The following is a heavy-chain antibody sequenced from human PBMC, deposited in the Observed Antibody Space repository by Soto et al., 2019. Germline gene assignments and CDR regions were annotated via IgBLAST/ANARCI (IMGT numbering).Heavy chain of an antibody. V-gene: IGHV1-3*05. CDR3: TRSAISPYGGLIGPFDY. D-gene: IGHD3-16*02. CDR2: INPANGNT. J-gene: IGHJ4*02. Sequence: QVQLAQSGAEERKPGASVKVSCEATGYTFTAYAMHWVRQAPGQRLEWMGWINPANGNTKYSQKFQGRLTITSDTSANTVYMELNSLTSEDTAMYYCTRSAISPYGGLIGPFDYRGQGNPVTVSS. CDR1: GYTFTAYA.